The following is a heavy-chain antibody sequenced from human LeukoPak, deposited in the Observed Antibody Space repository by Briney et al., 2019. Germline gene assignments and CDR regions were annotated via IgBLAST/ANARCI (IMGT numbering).Heavy chain of an antibody. CDR3: ARADSSGWYVGYFDY. Sequence: ASVKVSCKASGYTFTSYYMHWVRQAPGQGLEWMGIINPSGGSISYAQKFQGRVTMTRDTSTSTVYMELSSLRSEDTAVYYCARADSSGWYVGYFDYWGQGTLVTVSS. V-gene: IGHV1-46*01. CDR1: GYTFTSYY. J-gene: IGHJ4*02. D-gene: IGHD6-19*01. CDR2: INPSGGSI.